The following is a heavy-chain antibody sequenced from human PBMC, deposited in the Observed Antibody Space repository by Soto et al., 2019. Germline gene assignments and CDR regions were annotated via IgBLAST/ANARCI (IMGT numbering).Heavy chain of an antibody. V-gene: IGHV3-23*01. J-gene: IGHJ5*02. CDR3: AKDLWPPRTPRDIVVVPAANWFDP. CDR1: GFTFSTYA. CDR2: ISGSGGST. Sequence: GGSLRLSCAASGFTFSTYAMNWVRQAPGNGLEWVSAISGSGGSTYYADSVKGRFTISRDNSKNTLYLQMNSLRAEDTAVYYCAKDLWPPRTPRDIVVVPAANWFDPWGQGTLVTVSS. D-gene: IGHD2-2*01.